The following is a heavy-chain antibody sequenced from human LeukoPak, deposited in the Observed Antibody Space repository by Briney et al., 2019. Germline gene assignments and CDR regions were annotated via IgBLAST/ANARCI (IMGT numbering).Heavy chain of an antibody. J-gene: IGHJ3*02. D-gene: IGHD3-22*01. CDR2: INSDVSST. CDR1: GXTFSRYW. V-gene: IGHV3-74*01. CDR3: ARGYDSSGYYYADAFDI. Sequence: PGGSLRLSCAASGXTFSRYWMHWVRQGPGKGLVWVSRINSDVSSTTYADSVKGRFTISRDNAKNTLYLQMNSLRAEDTAVYYSARGYDSSGYYYADAFDIWGQGTTVTVSS.